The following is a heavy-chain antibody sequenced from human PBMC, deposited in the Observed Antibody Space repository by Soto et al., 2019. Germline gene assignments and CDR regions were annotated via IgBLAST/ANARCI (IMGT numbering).Heavy chain of an antibody. D-gene: IGHD1-26*01. V-gene: IGHV3-48*03. CDR1: GFTFSSSE. Sequence: EVQLVESGGGLVQPGGSLRLSCAVSGFTFSSSEMYWVRQAPGKGLEWISSIHPSGQPIFYADSVKGRFTISRDNANNSLFLQMNSLRAEDTAVYYCARRASRWGQGTMVTVSS. J-gene: IGHJ3*01. CDR2: IHPSGQPI. CDR3: ARRASR.